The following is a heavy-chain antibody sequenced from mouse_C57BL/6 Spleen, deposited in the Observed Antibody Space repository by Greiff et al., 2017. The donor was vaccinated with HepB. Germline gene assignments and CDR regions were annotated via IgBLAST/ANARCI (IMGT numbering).Heavy chain of an antibody. CDR1: GYAFSSSW. CDR3: ARTDSSGSYAMDY. Sequence: QVQLQQSGPELVKPGASVKISCKASGYAFSSSWMNWVKQRPGKGLEWIGRIYPGDGDTNYNGKFKGKATLTADKSSSTAYMQLSSLTSEDSAVYFCARTDSSGSYAMDYWGQGTSVTVSS. D-gene: IGHD3-2*02. J-gene: IGHJ4*01. V-gene: IGHV1-82*01. CDR2: IYPGDGDT.